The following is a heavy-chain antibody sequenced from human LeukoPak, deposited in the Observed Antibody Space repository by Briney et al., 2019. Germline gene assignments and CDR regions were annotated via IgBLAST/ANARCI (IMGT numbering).Heavy chain of an antibody. Sequence: SQTLSLTCTVSGGSISSGSYYWSWIRQPAGKGLEWVGRIYTSGSTNYNPSLKSRVTISVDTSKNQCSLKLSSVTAADTAVYYCARVPAAGTRAFDIWGQGTMVTVSS. V-gene: IGHV4-61*02. CDR1: GGSISSGSYY. J-gene: IGHJ3*02. CDR2: IYTSGST. CDR3: ARVPAAGTRAFDI. D-gene: IGHD6-13*01.